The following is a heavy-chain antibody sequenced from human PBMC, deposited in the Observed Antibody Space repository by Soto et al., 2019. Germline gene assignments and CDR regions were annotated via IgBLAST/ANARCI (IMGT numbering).Heavy chain of an antibody. Sequence: QVQLVESGGGVVQPGRSQRLSCAASGFTFSNYALHWVRQAPGKGLEWVALIAYDGSYKYYADSVKGRFAISRDNSKNRLYLQMNCLRAEDTAVYYCARGPELRYFDYWGQGTLVTVSS. J-gene: IGHJ4*02. CDR1: GFTFSNYA. CDR3: ARGPELRYFDY. D-gene: IGHD3-9*01. CDR2: IAYDGSYK. V-gene: IGHV3-30*09.